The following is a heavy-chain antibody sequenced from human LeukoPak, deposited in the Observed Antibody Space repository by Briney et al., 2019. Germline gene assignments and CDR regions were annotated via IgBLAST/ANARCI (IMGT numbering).Heavy chain of an antibody. CDR1: GYSFTGYY. D-gene: IGHD5-18*01. CDR2: IIPIFGTA. J-gene: IGHJ4*02. Sequence: ASVKVSCKASGYSFTGYYMHWVRQAPGQGLEWMGGIIPIFGTANYAQKFQGRVTITADESTSTAYMELSSLRSEDTAVYYCAICRYSYGYLWSDYWGQGTLVTVSS. V-gene: IGHV1-69*13. CDR3: AICRYSYGYLWSDY.